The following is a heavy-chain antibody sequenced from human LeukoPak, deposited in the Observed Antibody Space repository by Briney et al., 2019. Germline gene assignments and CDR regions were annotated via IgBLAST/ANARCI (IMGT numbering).Heavy chain of an antibody. CDR1: GGSFGGYY. V-gene: IGHV4-34*01. D-gene: IGHD2-21*02. CDR3: ARGIVVVTDSNVNFDY. CDR2: INHSGST. Sequence: SETLSLTCAVYGGSFGGYYWSWIRQPPGKGLEWIGEINHSGSTNYNPSLKSRVTISVDTSKNQFSLKLSSVTAADTAVYYCARGIVVVTDSNVNFDYWGQGTLVTVSS. J-gene: IGHJ4*02.